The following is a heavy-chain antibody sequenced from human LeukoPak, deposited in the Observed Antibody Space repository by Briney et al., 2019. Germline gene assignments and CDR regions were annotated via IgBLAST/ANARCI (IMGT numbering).Heavy chain of an antibody. Sequence: ASVKVSCKASGYTFTDYYIHWVRQAPGQGLEWMGWINPNSGGTYYAQKFQVRVTLTRDTSINTAYMDLSSLRSDDTAVYYCARGLKTYYDSSSYYENWGQGTLVTASS. V-gene: IGHV1-2*02. CDR1: GYTFTDYY. CDR3: ARGLKTYYDSSSYYEN. J-gene: IGHJ4*02. CDR2: INPNSGGT. D-gene: IGHD3-22*01.